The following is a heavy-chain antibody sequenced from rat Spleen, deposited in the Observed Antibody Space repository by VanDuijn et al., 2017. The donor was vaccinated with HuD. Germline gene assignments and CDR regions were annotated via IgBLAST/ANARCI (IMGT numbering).Heavy chain of an antibody. D-gene: IGHD4-2*01. J-gene: IGHJ3*01. V-gene: IGHV2-41*01. CDR3: CRESPGEGSFAY. CDR1: GFSLTSYH. Sequence: QVQLKESGPGLVQPSQTLSLTCTVAGFSLTSYHVHWVRQPPGKGLEWMGVIWNTGGTRYNSALKSRVTISKDTTRSQVFLKMNSLQKEDTATYYCCRESPGEGSFAYWGQGTLVTVSS. CDR2: IWNTGGT.